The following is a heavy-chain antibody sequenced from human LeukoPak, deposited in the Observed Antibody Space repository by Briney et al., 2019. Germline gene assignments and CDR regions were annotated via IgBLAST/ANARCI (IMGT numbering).Heavy chain of an antibody. Sequence: GGTLRLSCAATGFSFSSYALSWVRQAPGKGLEWVSAISSGGDRTYYADSVTGRFTICRDNSKNMLFLQMSRLRAEDAAMYSCTREAIARGYAYDWGQGTLVTVFS. D-gene: IGHD3-16*01. J-gene: IGHJ4*02. CDR2: ISSGGDRT. CDR1: GFSFSSYA. V-gene: IGHV3-23*01. CDR3: TREAIARGYAYD.